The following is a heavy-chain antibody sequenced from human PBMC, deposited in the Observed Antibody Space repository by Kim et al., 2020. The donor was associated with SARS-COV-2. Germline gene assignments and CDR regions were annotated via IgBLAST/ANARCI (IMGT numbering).Heavy chain of an antibody. CDR3: ARDAWGSPGIAAAGTGGFDY. Sequence: GGSLRLSCAASGFTVSSNYMSWVRQAPGKGLEWVSVIYSGGSTYYADSVKGRFTISRDNSKNTLYLQMNSLRAEDTAVYYCARDAWGSPGIAAAGTGGFDYWGQGTLVTVSS. J-gene: IGHJ4*02. D-gene: IGHD6-13*01. CDR2: IYSGGST. V-gene: IGHV3-53*01. CDR1: GFTVSSNY.